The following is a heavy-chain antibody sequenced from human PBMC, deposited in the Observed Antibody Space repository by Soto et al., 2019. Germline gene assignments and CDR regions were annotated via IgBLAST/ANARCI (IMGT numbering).Heavy chain of an antibody. CDR2: IYYSGST. J-gene: IGHJ4*02. V-gene: IGHV4-59*01. CDR1: GGSISSYY. D-gene: IGHD3-22*01. Sequence: QVQLQESGPGLVKPSETLSLTCTVSGGSISSYYWSWIRQPPGKGLEWIGYIYYSGSTNYNPSLTIRVTISVDTSKNQFSLKLSSVTAADTAVYYCARASSSGYSVDYWGQGTLVTVSS. CDR3: ARASSSGYSVDY.